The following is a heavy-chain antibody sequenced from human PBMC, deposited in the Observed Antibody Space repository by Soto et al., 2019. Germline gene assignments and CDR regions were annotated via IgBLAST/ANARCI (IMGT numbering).Heavy chain of an antibody. CDR3: ARQVRDGYNYDYYGMDV. CDR2: IYYSGST. D-gene: IGHD5-12*01. Sequence: SETLSLTCPVSGGSISSSIYYWGWIRQPPGKGLEWIGSIYYSGSTYYNPSLKSRVTISVDTSKNQFSLKLSSVTAADTAVYYCARQVRDGYNYDYYGMDVWGQGTTVT. V-gene: IGHV4-39*01. J-gene: IGHJ6*02. CDR1: GGSISSSIYY.